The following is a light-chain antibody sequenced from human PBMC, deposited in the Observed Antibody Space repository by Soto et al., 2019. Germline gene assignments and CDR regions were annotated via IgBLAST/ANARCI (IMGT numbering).Light chain of an antibody. Sequence: QSVLTQPASVSGSPGQSITISCTGTSSDVGSYNLVSWYQQHPGKAPKLMIYEVSKRPSGVSSRFSGSKSGNTASLTISRLQAEDEADYYCCSYAGSSTSYVFGTGTKVTV. V-gene: IGLV2-23*02. J-gene: IGLJ1*01. CDR1: SSDVGSYNL. CDR3: CSYAGSSTSYV. CDR2: EVS.